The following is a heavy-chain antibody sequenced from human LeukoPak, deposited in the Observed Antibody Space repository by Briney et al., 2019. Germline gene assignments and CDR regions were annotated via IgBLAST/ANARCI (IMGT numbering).Heavy chain of an antibody. V-gene: IGHV1-69*13. CDR1: GGTFSSYA. CDR3: VSQTEKAHGSGSWGCVY. Sequence: SVKVSCKASGGTFSSYAISWVRQAPGQGLEWMGGIIPIFGTANYAQKFQGRVTITADESTSTAYMELSSLRSEDTAVYYCVSQTEKAHGSGSWGCVYWGQGTLVTVSS. CDR2: IIPIFGTA. D-gene: IGHD3-10*01. J-gene: IGHJ4*02.